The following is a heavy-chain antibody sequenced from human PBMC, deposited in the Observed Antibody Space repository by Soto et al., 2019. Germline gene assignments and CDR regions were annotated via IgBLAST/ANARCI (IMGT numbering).Heavy chain of an antibody. CDR1: GYTFTGHY. D-gene: IGHD1-26*01. CDR3: GRGRSGQIVVFY. V-gene: IGHV1-2*02. Sequence: ASVKVSCKASGYTFTGHYIHWVRQAPEQGPEWMGEIGPESGATRYAQRFQGRVTMTRDMSITTVYMELNNLSPDDTAVYYCGRGRSGQIVVFYWGQGTPVTAPQ. J-gene: IGHJ4*02. CDR2: IGPESGAT.